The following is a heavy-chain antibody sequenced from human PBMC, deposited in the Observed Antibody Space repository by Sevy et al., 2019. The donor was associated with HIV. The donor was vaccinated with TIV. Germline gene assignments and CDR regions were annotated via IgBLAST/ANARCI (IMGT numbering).Heavy chain of an antibody. CDR1: GFTFPIYS. D-gene: IGHD2-8*01. CDR2: ISYDGNNR. Sequence: LRLSCVASGFTFPIYSVVWVRRAPGKGLEWLTLISYDGNNRYYADAVKGRFTISRDNSNNILYLQMTSLRVEDTALYFCARVAVEYCTNDCYHRFDHWGLGTLVTVSS. V-gene: IGHV3-30*04. J-gene: IGHJ4*02. CDR3: ARVAVEYCTNDCYHRFDH.